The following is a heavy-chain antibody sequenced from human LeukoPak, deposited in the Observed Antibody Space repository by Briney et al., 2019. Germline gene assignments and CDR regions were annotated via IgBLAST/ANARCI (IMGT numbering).Heavy chain of an antibody. CDR3: ARGQAGSA. J-gene: IGHJ4*02. CDR2: ISSSGDYI. CDR1: GFTFSSYT. V-gene: IGHV3-21*01. Sequence: PGGSLRLSCAVSGFTFSSYTMHWVRQAPGKGLEWVSSISSSGDYIYYADSVKGRFTISRDNAKNSLYLQMNSLRAEDTAVYYCARGQAGSAWGQGTLVTVSS.